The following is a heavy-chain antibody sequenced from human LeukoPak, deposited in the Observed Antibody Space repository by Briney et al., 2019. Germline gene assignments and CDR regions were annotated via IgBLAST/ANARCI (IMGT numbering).Heavy chain of an antibody. CDR2: INHSGST. J-gene: IGHJ5*02. D-gene: IGHD6-13*01. Sequence: PSETLSLTCAVYGGSFSGYYWSWIRQPPGKGLEWIGEINHSGSTNYNPSLKSRATISVDTSKNQFSLKLSSVTAADTAVYYCAGVQGRGIAAAGTFDPWGQGTLVTVSS. V-gene: IGHV4-34*01. CDR1: GGSFSGYY. CDR3: AGVQGRGIAAAGTFDP.